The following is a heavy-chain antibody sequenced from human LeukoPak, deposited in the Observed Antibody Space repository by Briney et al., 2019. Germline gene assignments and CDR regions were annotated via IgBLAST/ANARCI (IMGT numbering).Heavy chain of an antibody. D-gene: IGHD6-13*01. CDR2: IYYSGST. J-gene: IGHJ4*02. Sequence: NPSETLSLTCTVSGGSITSYHWSWIRQPPGKGLEWLGYIYYSGSTYYYPSLASRLTISMDTSKNQLSLTLTSVTAADTAVYYCYAAIAGGPQGYWGQGTLVTVSS. CDR1: GGSITSYH. CDR3: YAAIAGGPQGY. V-gene: IGHV4-59*08.